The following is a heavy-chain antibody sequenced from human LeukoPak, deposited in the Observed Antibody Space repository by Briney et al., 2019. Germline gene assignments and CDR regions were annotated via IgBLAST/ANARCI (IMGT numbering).Heavy chain of an antibody. V-gene: IGHV3-30*02. Sequence: PGGSLRLSCAASGFTFSSFGMHWVRQAPGKGLEWVTFIRYDGNNKYYADSVKGRFTISRDNSKNTLYLQMNSLRTEDTAVYYCAKDIATMRWLRPDPSSDCWGQGTLVTVSS. D-gene: IGHD5-12*01. CDR2: IRYDGNNK. CDR1: GFTFSSFG. J-gene: IGHJ4*02. CDR3: AKDIATMRWLRPDPSSDC.